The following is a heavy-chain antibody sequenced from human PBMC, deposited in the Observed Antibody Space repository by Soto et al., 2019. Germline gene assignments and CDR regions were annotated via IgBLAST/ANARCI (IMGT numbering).Heavy chain of an antibody. D-gene: IGHD6-6*01. CDR2: INAGNGNT. J-gene: IGHJ4*02. CDR1: GYTFTSYA. Sequence: QVQLVQSGAEVKKPEASVKVSCKASGYTFTSYAMHWVRQAPGQRLEWMGWINAGNGNTKYSQKFQGRVTITRDTSASTAYMELSSLRSEDTAVYYCARVGSSSSNPPYYFDYWGQGTLVTVSS. CDR3: ARVGSSSSNPPYYFDY. V-gene: IGHV1-3*01.